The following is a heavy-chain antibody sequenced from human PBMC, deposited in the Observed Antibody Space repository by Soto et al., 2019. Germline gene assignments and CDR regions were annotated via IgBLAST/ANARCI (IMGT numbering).Heavy chain of an antibody. V-gene: IGHV1-69*06. CDR1: GGTFSSYA. CDR2: IIPIFGTA. Sequence: SVKVSCKASGGTFSSYAISWVRQAPGQGLEWMGGIIPIFGTANYAQKFQGRVTITADKSTSTAYMELSSLRAEDTAVYYCVKGLSSTVVTPGGYFQHWGQGTLVTVSS. D-gene: IGHD4-17*01. CDR3: VKGLSSTVVTPGGYFQH. J-gene: IGHJ1*01.